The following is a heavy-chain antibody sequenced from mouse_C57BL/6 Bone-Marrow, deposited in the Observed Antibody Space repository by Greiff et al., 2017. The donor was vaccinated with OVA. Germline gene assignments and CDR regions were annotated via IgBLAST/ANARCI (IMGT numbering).Heavy chain of an antibody. Sequence: DVHLVESGGGLVKPGGSLKLSCAASGFTFSSYAMSWVRQTPEKRLEWVATISDGGSYTYYPDNVKGRFTISRDNAKNNLYLQMSHLKSEDTAMYYCARGRYYYGSSYWYFDVWGTGTTVTVSS. CDR1: GFTFSSYA. J-gene: IGHJ1*03. V-gene: IGHV5-4*01. CDR2: ISDGGSYT. CDR3: ARGRYYYGSSYWYFDV. D-gene: IGHD1-1*01.